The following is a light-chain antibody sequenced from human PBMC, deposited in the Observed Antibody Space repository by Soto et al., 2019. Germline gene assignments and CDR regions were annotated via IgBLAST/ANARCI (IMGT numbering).Light chain of an antibody. Sequence: FSQSSALPFSPPPATAAPSCRASQSVSIKLAWHQQKPGQSPRLLIYDSTNRAAGIPARFSGSRSGTDFTLTISSVEPEDFAMYYCHQRNQFGQGTRLEIK. CDR3: HQRNQ. CDR1: QSVSIK. CDR2: DST. J-gene: IGKJ5*01. V-gene: IGKV3D-11*03.